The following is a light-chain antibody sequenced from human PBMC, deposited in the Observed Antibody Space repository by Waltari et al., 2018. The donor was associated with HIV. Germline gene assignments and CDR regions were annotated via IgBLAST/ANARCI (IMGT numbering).Light chain of an antibody. CDR2: SAS. CDR3: QHYNSRPPLT. V-gene: IGKV3-15*01. J-gene: IGKJ5*01. Sequence: DIVMTQSPATLSVSPGERATLSCRASQSVTNNLAWYQQKPGQAPRLLIFSASARASGVPGRFSASGSGTEFTFTISSLQPEDSAVYYCQHYNSRPPLTFGQGTRVEIK. CDR1: QSVTNN.